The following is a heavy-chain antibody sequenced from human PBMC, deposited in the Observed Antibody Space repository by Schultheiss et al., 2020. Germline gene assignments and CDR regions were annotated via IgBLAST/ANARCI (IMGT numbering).Heavy chain of an antibody. CDR3: ARGYNSGWYFHFDY. CDR1: GYTFTSYG. V-gene: IGHV1-8*02. Sequence: ASVKVSCKASGYTFTSYGISWVRQAPGQGLEWMGGIIPIFGTANYAQKFQGRVTMTRNTSISTAYMELSGLRSEDTAVYYCARGYNSGWYFHFDYWGQGTLVTV. CDR2: IIPIFGTA. J-gene: IGHJ4*02. D-gene: IGHD6-19*01.